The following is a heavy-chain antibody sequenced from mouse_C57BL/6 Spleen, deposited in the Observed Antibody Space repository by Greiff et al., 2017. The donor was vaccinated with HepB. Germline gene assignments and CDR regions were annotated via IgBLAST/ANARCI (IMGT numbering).Heavy chain of an antibody. CDR1: GFTFSDYY. V-gene: IGHV5-16*01. CDR3: AREEVRATGYFDV. Sequence: VQLKESEGGLVQPGSSMKLSCTASGFTFSDYYMAWVRQVPEKGLEWVANINYDGSSTYYLDSLKSRFIISRDNAKNILYLQMSSLKSEDTATYYCAREEVRATGYFDVWGTGTTVTVSS. CDR2: INYDGSST. D-gene: IGHD3-1*01. J-gene: IGHJ1*03.